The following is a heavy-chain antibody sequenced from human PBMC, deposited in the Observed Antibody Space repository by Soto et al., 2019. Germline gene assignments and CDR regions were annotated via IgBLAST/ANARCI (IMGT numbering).Heavy chain of an antibody. CDR2: ISGSGGST. CDR3: AKDRHYYDSSGYEVWFDP. CDR1: GFTFSSYA. Sequence: GGSLRLSCAASGFTFSSYAMSWVRQAPGKGLEWVSAISGSGGSTYYAGSVKGRFTISRDNSKNTLYLQMNSLRAEDTAVYYCAKDRHYYDSSGYEVWFDPWGQGTLVTVSS. J-gene: IGHJ5*02. V-gene: IGHV3-23*01. D-gene: IGHD3-22*01.